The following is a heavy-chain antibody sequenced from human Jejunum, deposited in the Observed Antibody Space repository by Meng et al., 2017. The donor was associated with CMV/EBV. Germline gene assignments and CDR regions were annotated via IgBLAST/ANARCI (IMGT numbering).Heavy chain of an antibody. J-gene: IGHJ4*02. CDR3: ARMDGTNYFDY. Sequence: CTVSGGSISSSTYCWGWIRQPRGKGLEWIGSIYYSGRTYYNPSLKSRVTISIDTSKNQFSLKLTSVTAAHTAVYYCARMDGTNYFDYWGQGTLVTVSS. CDR2: IYYSGRT. D-gene: IGHD5-24*01. CDR1: GGSISSSTYC. V-gene: IGHV4-39*07.